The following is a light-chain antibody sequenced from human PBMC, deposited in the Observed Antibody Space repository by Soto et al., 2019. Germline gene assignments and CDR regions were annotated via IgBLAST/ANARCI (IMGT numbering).Light chain of an antibody. CDR3: QQYGISPPYT. CDR1: QNVPSNY. V-gene: IGKV3-20*01. CDR2: GAS. J-gene: IGKJ2*01. Sequence: EIVLTQSPGTLSLSAGERATLSCRASQNVPSNYLAWYQQKPGQSPRLLIYGASTRATDIPDRFSGSGSGTDFTLTISSLEPEDVAVYYCQQYGISPPYTFGQGTKLEI.